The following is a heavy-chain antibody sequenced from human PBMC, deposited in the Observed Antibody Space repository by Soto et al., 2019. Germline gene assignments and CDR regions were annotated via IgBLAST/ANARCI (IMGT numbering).Heavy chain of an antibody. CDR3: VREDGKVGTNSAFDY. J-gene: IGHJ4*02. CDR1: VFTFSTYT. V-gene: IGHV3-21*01. Sequence: GSLRFSCASSVFTFSTYTMNWVRQAPGKGLEWVSSINGRGNYIYYAESVKGRFTISRDNAKNSLYLQMDRLRAEDTALYYCVREDGKVGTNSAFDYWGLGALVTVSS. CDR2: INGRGNYI. D-gene: IGHD1-26*01.